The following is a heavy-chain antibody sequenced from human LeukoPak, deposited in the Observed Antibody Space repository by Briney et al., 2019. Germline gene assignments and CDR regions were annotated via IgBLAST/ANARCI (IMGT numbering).Heavy chain of an antibody. D-gene: IGHD6-19*01. CDR1: GFTFTNYD. CDR2: IGTGGDT. CDR3: ARVRAVAGLNWYFDL. Sequence: GGSLRLSCAASGFTFTNYDMHWVRQATGKGLEWVSAIGTGGDTYYSGSVKGRFTISREDSKNSLYLQMNSLRAGDTAVYYCARVRAVAGLNWYFDLWGRGTLVTVSS. J-gene: IGHJ2*01. V-gene: IGHV3-13*01.